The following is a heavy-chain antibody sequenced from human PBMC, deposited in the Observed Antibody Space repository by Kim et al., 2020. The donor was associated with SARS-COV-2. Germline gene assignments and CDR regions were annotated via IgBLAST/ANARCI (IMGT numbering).Heavy chain of an antibody. CDR3: ARRYDSSGYYWFDAFDI. V-gene: IGHV5-10-1*01. CDR2: IDPSDSYT. D-gene: IGHD3-22*01. Sequence: GESLKISCKGSGYSFTSYWINWVRQMPGKGLEWMGRIDPSDSYTNYSPSFQGHVTISADKSISTAYLQWSSLKASDTAMYYCARRYDSSGYYWFDAFDIWGQGTMVTVSS. CDR1: GYSFTSYW. J-gene: IGHJ3*02.